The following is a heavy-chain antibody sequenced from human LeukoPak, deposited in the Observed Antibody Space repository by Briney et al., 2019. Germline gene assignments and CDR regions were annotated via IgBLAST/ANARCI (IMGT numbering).Heavy chain of an antibody. Sequence: PGGSLRLSCAASGFTFSSYEMNWVRQAPGKGLEWISYISSSGRTIYYADSVKGRFTISRDNAKNTVYLQMNSLRAEDTAVYFCARDFSGAIDYWGQGTQVTVSS. J-gene: IGHJ4*02. V-gene: IGHV3-48*03. CDR2: ISSSGRTI. CDR3: ARDFSGAIDY. D-gene: IGHD3-10*01. CDR1: GFTFSSYE.